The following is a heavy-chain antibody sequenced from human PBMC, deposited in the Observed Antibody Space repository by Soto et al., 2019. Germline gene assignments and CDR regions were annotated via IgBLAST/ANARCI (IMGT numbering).Heavy chain of an antibody. CDR2: IYYGGST. CDR1: GDSISRSSNY. J-gene: IGHJ5*02. Sequence: SETLSLTCTVSGDSISRSSNYWGWLRQPPGKGLEWIGSIYYGGSTYYNPSLKSRVTISVDTSRNQFSLKLTSVTTADTAVYYCARHDGTVTLNWFDPWGQGALVTVSS. D-gene: IGHD4-17*01. V-gene: IGHV4-39*01. CDR3: ARHDGTVTLNWFDP.